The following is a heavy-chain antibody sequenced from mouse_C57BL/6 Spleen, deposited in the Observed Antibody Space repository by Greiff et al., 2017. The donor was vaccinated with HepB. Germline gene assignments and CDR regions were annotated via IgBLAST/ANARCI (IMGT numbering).Heavy chain of an antibody. CDR3: ARPYGPSWGYFDV. J-gene: IGHJ1*03. CDR1: GFNIKDYY. D-gene: IGHD1-2*01. CDR2: IDPEDGET. Sequence: VQLQQSGAELVKPGASVKLSCTASGFNIKDYYMHWVKQRTEQGLEWIGMIDPEDGETKYAPKFKGKATITAATSSNAAYLQLSSLTSEDTAVYYCARPYGPSWGYFDVWGTGTTVTVSS. V-gene: IGHV14-2*01.